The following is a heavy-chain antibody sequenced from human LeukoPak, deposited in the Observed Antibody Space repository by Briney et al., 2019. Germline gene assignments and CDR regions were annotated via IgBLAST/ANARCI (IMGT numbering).Heavy chain of an antibody. CDR2: INHSGST. D-gene: IGHD3-10*01. CDR3: ARHRGSFLWFGGQYYFDY. J-gene: IGHJ4*02. Sequence: SETLSLTCTVSGYSISSGYYWGWIRQPPGKGLEWIGEINHSGSTNYNPSLKSRVTISVDTSKNQFSLKLSSVTAADTAVYYCARHRGSFLWFGGQYYFDYWGQGTLVTVSS. CDR1: GYSISSGYY. V-gene: IGHV4-38-2*02.